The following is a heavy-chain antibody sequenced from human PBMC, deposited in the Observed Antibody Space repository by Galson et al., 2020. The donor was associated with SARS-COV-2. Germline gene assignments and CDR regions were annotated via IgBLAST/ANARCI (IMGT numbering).Heavy chain of an antibody. CDR2: IYSGGST. D-gene: IGHD1-26*01. CDR3: ARDLGIVGATDY. V-gene: IGHV3-53*01. J-gene: IGHJ4*02. Sequence: RESLKVSCAASGFTVSSNYMSWVRQAPGKGLEWVSVIYSGGSTYYADSVKGRFTISRDNSKNTLYLQMNSLRAEDTAVYYCARDLGIVGATDYWGQGTLVTVSS. CDR1: GFTVSSNY.